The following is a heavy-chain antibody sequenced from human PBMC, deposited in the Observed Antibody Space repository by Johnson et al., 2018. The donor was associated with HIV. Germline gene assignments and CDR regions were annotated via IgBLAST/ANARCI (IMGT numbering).Heavy chain of an antibody. CDR1: GFTVSSNY. V-gene: IGHV3-53*01. D-gene: IGHD3-22*01. J-gene: IGHJ3*02. Sequence: VQLVESGGGLIQPGGSLRLSCAASGFTVSSNYMTWVRQAPGKGLEWVSGISWNSGSIGYADSVKGRFTISRDNAKNTLYLQMNSLRAGDTAVYYCARGLSSGYSGYAFDIWGQGTMVTVSS. CDR2: SWNSGSI. CDR3: ARGLSSGYSGYAFDI.